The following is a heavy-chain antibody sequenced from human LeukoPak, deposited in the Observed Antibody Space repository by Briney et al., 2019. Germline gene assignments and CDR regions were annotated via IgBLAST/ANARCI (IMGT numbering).Heavy chain of an antibody. CDR1: GFTFDDYG. Sequence: PGGSLRLSCAASGFTFDDYGMSWVRQAPGKGLEWVSGINWNGGSTGYADSVKGRFTISRDNSKNTLCLQMNSLRAEDTAVYYCAREGVGATTVGNYWGQGTLVTVSS. CDR2: INWNGGST. J-gene: IGHJ4*02. CDR3: AREGVGATTVGNY. V-gene: IGHV3-20*04. D-gene: IGHD1-26*01.